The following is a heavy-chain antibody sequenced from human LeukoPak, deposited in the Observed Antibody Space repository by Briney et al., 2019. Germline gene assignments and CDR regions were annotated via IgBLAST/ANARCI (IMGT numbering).Heavy chain of an antibody. CDR1: GGSISSSSYY. V-gene: IGHV4-39*01. CDR2: IYYSGST. Sequence: ASETLSLTCTVSGGSISSSSYYWGWIRQPPGKGLEWIGSIYYSGSTYYNPSLKSRVTISVDTSKNRFSLKLSSVTAADTAVYYCARHPSYYYGSGSLTADAFDIWGQGTMVTVSS. CDR3: ARHPSYYYGSGSLTADAFDI. J-gene: IGHJ3*02. D-gene: IGHD3-10*01.